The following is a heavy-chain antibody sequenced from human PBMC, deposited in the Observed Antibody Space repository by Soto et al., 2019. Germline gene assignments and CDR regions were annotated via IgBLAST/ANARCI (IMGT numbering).Heavy chain of an antibody. CDR1: GFTFSSYA. Sequence: PGGSLRLSCAASGFTFSSYAMSWVRQAPGKGLEWVSAISGSGGSTYYADSVKGRFTISRDNSKNTLYLQMNSLRAEDTAVYYCAKGLVATIPSGRTHPSNPYYFDYWGQGTLVTVSS. V-gene: IGHV3-23*01. J-gene: IGHJ4*02. D-gene: IGHD5-12*01. CDR3: AKGLVATIPSGRTHPSNPYYFDY. CDR2: ISGSGGST.